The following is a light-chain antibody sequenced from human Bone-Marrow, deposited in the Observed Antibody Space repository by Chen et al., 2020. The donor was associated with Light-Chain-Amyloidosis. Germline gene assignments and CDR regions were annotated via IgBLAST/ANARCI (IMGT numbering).Light chain of an antibody. Sequence: SYELTQPPSVSVSPGHTDRITCSGDDLPTKYAYWYQQKPVQAPVLVIHRDTERPSGISERFSGSSAATTATLTISGVQAEDEADYHCQSADSSGTYEVLFGGGTKLTVL. V-gene: IGLV3-25*03. CDR2: RDT. J-gene: IGLJ2*01. CDR1: DLPTKY. CDR3: QSADSSGTYEVL.